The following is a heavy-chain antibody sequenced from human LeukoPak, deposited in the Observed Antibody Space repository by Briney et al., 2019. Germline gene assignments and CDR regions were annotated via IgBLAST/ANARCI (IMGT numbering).Heavy chain of an antibody. CDR3: AKNTGASGWNLFDY. D-gene: IGHD6-19*01. V-gene: IGHV3-23*01. J-gene: IGHJ4*02. CDR1: GFTFSSYW. CDR2: ISGSGGST. Sequence: PGGSLILSCAASGFTFSSYWMSWVRQAPGKGLEWVSAISGSGGSTYYADSVKGRFTISRDNSKNTLYLQMNSLRAEDTAVYYCAKNTGASGWNLFDYWGQGTLVTVSS.